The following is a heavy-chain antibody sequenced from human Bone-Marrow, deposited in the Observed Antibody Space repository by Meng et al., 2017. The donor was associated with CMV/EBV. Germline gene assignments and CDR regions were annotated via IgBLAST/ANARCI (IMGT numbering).Heavy chain of an antibody. J-gene: IGHJ5*02. V-gene: IGHV1-2*02. CDR2: INPNSGGT. D-gene: IGHD3-3*01. CDR3: AREKYDFWSGSEGIDP. CDR1: GYPFTGYY. Sequence: SGYPFTGYYMHWVRQAPGQGLEWMGWINPNSGGTNYAQKFQGRVTMTRDTSISTAYMELSRLRSDDTAVYYCAREKYDFWSGSEGIDPWGQGTLVTVSS.